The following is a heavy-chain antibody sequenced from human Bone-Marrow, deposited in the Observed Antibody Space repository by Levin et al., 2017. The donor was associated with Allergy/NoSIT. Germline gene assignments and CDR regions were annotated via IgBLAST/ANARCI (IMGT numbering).Heavy chain of an antibody. CDR3: ARAQIFYNSWSGIH. Sequence: KPSETLSLTCTVSGGSISSGGYYWNWIRQVPGKGLEWIGYTYSSGSAYYNPSFQSRFTISVDKSRNRFSLNVNSVTAADTAVYYCARAQIFYNSWSGIHWGQGMLVTVSS. CDR2: TYSSGSA. D-gene: IGHD3-3*01. J-gene: IGHJ4*02. CDR1: GGSISSGGYY. V-gene: IGHV4-31*03.